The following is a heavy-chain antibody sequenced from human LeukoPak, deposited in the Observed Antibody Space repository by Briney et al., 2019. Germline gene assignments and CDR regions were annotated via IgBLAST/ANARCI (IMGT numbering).Heavy chain of an antibody. CDR1: GGSISSSNW. D-gene: IGHD6-19*01. J-gene: IGHJ4*02. Sequence: PSETLSLTCAVSGGSISSSNWWSWVRQPPGKGLEWIGEIYHSGSTNYNPSLKSRVTISLDTSKNQFSLKLSSVTAADTAVYYCASSVAGWYLDYWGQGTLVTVSS. V-gene: IGHV4-4*02. CDR2: IYHSGST. CDR3: ASSVAGWYLDY.